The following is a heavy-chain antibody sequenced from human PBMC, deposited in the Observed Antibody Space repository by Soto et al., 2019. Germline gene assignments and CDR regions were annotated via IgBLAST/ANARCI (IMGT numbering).Heavy chain of an antibody. CDR2: IHHSGST. J-gene: IGHJ6*02. D-gene: IGHD3-10*01. CDR3: ARQGFGQLHGLVDV. V-gene: IGHV4-59*08. CDR1: GGSITSHY. Sequence: SETLSLTCSVSGGSITSHYCSWFRQPPGRGLEWIGYIHHSGSTSYNPSLKSRVTMSVDTSKNQFSLKVSSVTAADTALYYCARQGFGQLHGLVDVWGPGTTVTVSS.